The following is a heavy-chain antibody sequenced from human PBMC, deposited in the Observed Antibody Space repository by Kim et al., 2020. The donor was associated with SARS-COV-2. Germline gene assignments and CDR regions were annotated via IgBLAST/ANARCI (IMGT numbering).Heavy chain of an antibody. Sequence: GGSLRLSCTASGFTFSTSTMYWVRQAPGKGLEWVSSITSGSDSIYYADSVKGRFTISRDNARNSLYLKMNSLRAEDTAVYFCARVSSDTFDFWGQGTLVTVSS. CDR2: ITSGSDSI. CDR3: ARVSSDTFDF. CDR1: GFTFSTST. V-gene: IGHV3-21*01. J-gene: IGHJ3*01.